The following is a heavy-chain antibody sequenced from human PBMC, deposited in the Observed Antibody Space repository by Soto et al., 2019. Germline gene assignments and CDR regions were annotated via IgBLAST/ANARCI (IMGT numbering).Heavy chain of an antibody. CDR2: IYYSGST. CDR1: GGSISSGGYS. Sequence: PAETLSLTCTGSGGSISSGGYSWSWIRQPPGKGLEWIGYIYYSGSTYYNPSLKSRVSMSVDTSQNQFSLRLISVTAADTAMYYCVRKRYQLPSSVLWLDPWGQGTPVTVSS. CDR3: VRKRYQLPSSVLWLDP. J-gene: IGHJ5*02. V-gene: IGHV4-30-4*02. D-gene: IGHD3-16*02.